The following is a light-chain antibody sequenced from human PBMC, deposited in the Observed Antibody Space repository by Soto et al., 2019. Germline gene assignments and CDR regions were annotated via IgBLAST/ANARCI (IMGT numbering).Light chain of an antibody. CDR2: AAS. CDR3: QQLNTFPVT. J-gene: IGKJ5*01. CDR1: QGISSY. V-gene: IGKV1-9*01. Sequence: IQLTQSPSFLSAAVGDRVTITCRASQGISSYLAWYQQNPGTAPELLIYAASTLQSGVPSRFSGSGSGTEFTLTISSLQPEDFATYYCQQLNTFPVTFGKGTRLEIK.